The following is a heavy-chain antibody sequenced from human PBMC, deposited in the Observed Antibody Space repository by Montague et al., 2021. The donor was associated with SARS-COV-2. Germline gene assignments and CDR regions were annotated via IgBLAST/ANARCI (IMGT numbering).Heavy chain of an antibody. D-gene: IGHD6-19*01. CDR1: GGSISSYY. J-gene: IGHJ4*02. V-gene: IGHV4-59*01. CDR3: ARHSRGGLAFDF. Sequence: SESLSLTCTVSGGSISSYYCSWIRQPPGKGLEWIGYIYSSGSTNYNPSLKSRVTISMDTSKSQFSLKLTSVTAADTAMYYYARHSRGGLAFDFWGQGTLVTVSS. CDR2: IYSSGST.